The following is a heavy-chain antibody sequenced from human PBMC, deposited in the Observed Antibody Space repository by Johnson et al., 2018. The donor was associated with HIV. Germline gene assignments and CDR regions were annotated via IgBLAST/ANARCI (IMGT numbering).Heavy chain of an antibody. CDR3: AMLFLHAFDI. CDR1: GFTFSNYA. Sequence: QVQLVESGGGVVQPGRSLRLSCAASGFTFSNYAMHWVRQAPGKGLEWVAVVSYDGGNKYYADSVKGRFTISRDNSRNTLYLQMNSLRAEDTAVYYCAMLFLHAFDIWGQGTMVTVSS. CDR2: VSYDGGNK. D-gene: IGHD3-10*01. V-gene: IGHV3-30-3*01. J-gene: IGHJ3*02.